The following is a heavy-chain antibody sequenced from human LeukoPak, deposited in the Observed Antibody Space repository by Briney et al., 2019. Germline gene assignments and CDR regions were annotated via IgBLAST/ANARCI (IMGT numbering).Heavy chain of an antibody. CDR1: GFTFSSYS. CDR3: ARVGMRKFDP. D-gene: IGHD7-27*01. CDR2: ISSSSSYI. J-gene: IGHJ5*02. V-gene: IGHV3-21*04. Sequence: PGGSLRLSCAASGFTFSSYSMNWVREAPGKGLEWVSSISSSSSYIYYADSVKGRFTISRDNAKNSLYLQMNSLRAEDTAVYYCARVGMRKFDPWGQGTLVTVSS.